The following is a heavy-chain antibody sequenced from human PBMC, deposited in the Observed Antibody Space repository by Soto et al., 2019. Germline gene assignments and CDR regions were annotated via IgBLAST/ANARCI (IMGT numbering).Heavy chain of an antibody. CDR2: IYYSGST. D-gene: IGHD4-17*01. CDR3: ARRATTSYFDY. CDR1: GGSISGYY. J-gene: IGHJ4*02. V-gene: IGHV4-59*08. Sequence: SETLSLTCTVSGGSISGYYWSWIRQPPGKGLEWIGYIYYSGSTNYNPSLKSRVTMSVDTSKNQFSLKLSSVTAADTAVYYCARRATTSYFDYWGRGALVTVSS.